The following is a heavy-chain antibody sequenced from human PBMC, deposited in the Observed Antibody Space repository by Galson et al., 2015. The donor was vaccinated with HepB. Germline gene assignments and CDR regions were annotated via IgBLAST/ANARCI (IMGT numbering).Heavy chain of an antibody. J-gene: IGHJ3*02. D-gene: IGHD1-20*01. V-gene: IGHV3-13*05. CDR1: GFTFSSYD. Sequence: SLRLSCAASGFTFSSYDMHWVRQATGKGLEWVSAIGTAGDPYYPGSVKGRFTISRENAKNSLYLQMNSLRTEDTALYYCAKGTRRYNWNDESAFDIWGQGTMVTVSS. CDR3: AKGTRRYNWNDESAFDI. CDR2: IGTAGDP.